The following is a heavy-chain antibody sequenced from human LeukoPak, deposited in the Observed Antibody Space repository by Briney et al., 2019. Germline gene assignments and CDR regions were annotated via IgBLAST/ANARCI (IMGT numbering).Heavy chain of an antibody. CDR3: ARDRDSGYVDY. CDR1: GGTFGSYA. J-gene: IGHJ4*02. Sequence: GSSVKVSCKASGGTFGSYAISWVRQAPGQGLEWMGRIIPVLGIANYAQKFQGRVTITADKSTSTAYMELSSLRSEDTAVYYCARDRDSGYVDYWGQGTLVTVSS. V-gene: IGHV1-69*04. D-gene: IGHD1-26*01. CDR2: IIPVLGIA.